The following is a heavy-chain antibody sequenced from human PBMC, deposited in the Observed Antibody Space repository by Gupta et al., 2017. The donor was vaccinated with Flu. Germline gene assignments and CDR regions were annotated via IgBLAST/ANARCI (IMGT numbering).Heavy chain of an antibody. CDR3: WDSGGSSDDFDI. V-gene: IGHV3-15*01. J-gene: IGHJ3*02. CDR1: GFTFRNAW. D-gene: IGHD1-26*01. CDR2: IKSEPDGGTT. Sequence: EVLLVESGGGLVKPGGSLRLSCAASGFTFRNAWMSWVRQAPGKGLEWVGRIKSEPDGGTTDYAAPVNGRFTISRDDSKNTLYLQMDSLKIEDTGVYYCWDSGGSSDDFDIWGHGTMLTVFS.